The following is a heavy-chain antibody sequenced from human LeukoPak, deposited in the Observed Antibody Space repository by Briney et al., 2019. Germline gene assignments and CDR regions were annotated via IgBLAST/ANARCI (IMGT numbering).Heavy chain of an antibody. D-gene: IGHD5-18*01. Sequence: GGSLRLSCAASGFTFSSYSMNWVRQAPGTGLVWVSYISSSSSTIYYADSVKGRFTISRDNAKNSLYLQMNSLRAEDTAVYYCASLLNKVQLAQDYWGQGTLVTVSS. J-gene: IGHJ4*02. CDR1: GFTFSSYS. CDR2: ISSSSSTI. CDR3: ASLLNKVQLAQDY. V-gene: IGHV3-48*01.